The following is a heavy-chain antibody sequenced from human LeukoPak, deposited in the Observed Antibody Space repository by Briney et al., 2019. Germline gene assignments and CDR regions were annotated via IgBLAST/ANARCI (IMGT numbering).Heavy chain of an antibody. CDR2: ISGSGGST. CDR1: GFTFSSYA. J-gene: IGHJ6*02. Sequence: GGSLRLSGAASGFTFSSYAMSWVRQAPGKGLGWVSAISGSGGSTYYADSVKGRFTISRDNSKNTLYLQMDSLRAEDTAVYYCAKDQTVLGELNYYGMDVWGQGTTVTVSS. CDR3: AKDQTVLGELNYYGMDV. V-gene: IGHV3-23*01. D-gene: IGHD3-16*01.